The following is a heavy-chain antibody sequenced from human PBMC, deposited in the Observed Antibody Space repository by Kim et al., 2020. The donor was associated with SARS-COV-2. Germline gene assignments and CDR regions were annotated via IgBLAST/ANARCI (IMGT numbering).Heavy chain of an antibody. J-gene: IGHJ5*02. D-gene: IGHD6-13*01. Sequence: SETLSLTCTVSGGSISSYYWSWIRQPPGKGLEWIGYIYYSGSTNYNPSLKSRVTISVDTSKNQFSLKLSSVTAADTAVYYCARENSSWSENWFDPWGQGTLVTVSS. CDR3: ARENSSWSENWFDP. CDR1: GGSISSYY. V-gene: IGHV4-59*01. CDR2: IYYSGST.